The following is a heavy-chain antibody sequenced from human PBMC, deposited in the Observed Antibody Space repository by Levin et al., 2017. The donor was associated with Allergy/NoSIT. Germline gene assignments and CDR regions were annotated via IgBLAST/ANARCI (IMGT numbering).Heavy chain of an antibody. CDR3: ASSSSSVGWFDP. V-gene: IGHV1-69-2*01. CDR1: GYTYTDYY. Sequence: ASVKVSCKVSGYTYTDYYMHWVQQAPGKGLEWMGLVDPEDGETIYAEKFQGRVTITADTSTDTAYMELSSLRSEDTAVYYCASSSSSVGWFDPWGQGTLVTVSS. J-gene: IGHJ5*02. D-gene: IGHD6-6*01. CDR2: VDPEDGET.